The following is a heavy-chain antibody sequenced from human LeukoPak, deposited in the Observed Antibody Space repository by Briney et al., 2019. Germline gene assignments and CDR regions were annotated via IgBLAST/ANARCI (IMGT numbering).Heavy chain of an antibody. CDR2: RVYRGTT. Sequence: PSETLSLTCSVSGGSITAGNYYWGWIRQPPGKGLEWMVSRVYRGTTYYYPSLESRVTISFDMSTNQFSLRVRSVTAAATAVYYCARSASGSPRNWFDPWGQGTLVTVSS. V-gene: IGHV4-39*01. J-gene: IGHJ5*02. CDR3: ARSASGSPRNWFDP. D-gene: IGHD6-19*01. CDR1: GGSITAGNYY.